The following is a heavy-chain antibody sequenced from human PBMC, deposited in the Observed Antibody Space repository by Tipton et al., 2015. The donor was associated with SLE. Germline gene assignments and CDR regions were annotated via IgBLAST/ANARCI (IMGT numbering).Heavy chain of an antibody. Sequence: TLSLTCSVSGYSISSGYYWGWIRQPPGKGLEWIGSIHHNGNTYYNPSLKSRVTISGDTSKNQFSLRLSSVTAADTAVYYCAGGELRYGDYDFYSWGQGSLVSVSS. D-gene: IGHD4-17*01. V-gene: IGHV4-38-2*02. J-gene: IGHJ4*02. CDR1: GYSISSGYY. CDR2: IHHNGNT. CDR3: AGGELRYGDYDFYS.